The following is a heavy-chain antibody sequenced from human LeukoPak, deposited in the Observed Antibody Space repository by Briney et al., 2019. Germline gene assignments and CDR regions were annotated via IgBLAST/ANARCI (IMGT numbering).Heavy chain of an antibody. CDR2: ISGSGGST. V-gene: IGHV3-23*01. CDR1: GLTFSNSW. J-gene: IGHJ4*02. Sequence: GGSLRLSCVASGLTFSNSWMTWVRQAPGKGLEWVSAISGSGGSTYYADSVKGRFTISRDNSKNTLYLQMNSLRAEDTAVYYCAKPPMGVVVVVPAVNYFDYWGQGTLVTVSS. D-gene: IGHD2-2*01. CDR3: AKPPMGVVVVVPAVNYFDY.